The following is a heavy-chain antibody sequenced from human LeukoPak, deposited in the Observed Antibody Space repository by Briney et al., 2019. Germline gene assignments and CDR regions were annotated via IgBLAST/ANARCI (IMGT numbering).Heavy chain of an antibody. D-gene: IGHD3-9*01. CDR3: ARRGRYYDILTGYYSHYYGMDV. V-gene: IGHV1-8*01. J-gene: IGHJ6*02. CDR1: GYTFTSYD. Sequence: ASVKVSCKASGYTFTSYDINWVRQATGQGLEWMGWMNPNSGNTGYAQKFQGRVTMTRNTSISTAYMELSSLRSEDTAVYYCARRGRYYDILTGYYSHYYGMDVWGQGTTVTASS. CDR2: MNPNSGNT.